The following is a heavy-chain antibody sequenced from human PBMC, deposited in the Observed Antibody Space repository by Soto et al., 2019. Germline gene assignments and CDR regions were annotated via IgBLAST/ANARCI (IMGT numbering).Heavy chain of an antibody. J-gene: IGHJ4*02. CDR1: GFTFSSYW. Sequence: EVQLVESGGGLVQPGGSLRISCTVSGFTFSSYWMSWVRQAPGKGLEWVATIKEDESEKYYVDSVKGRFTISRDNAEDSLFPQMNSLSAEDTAVYFCARDVGFDYVNWGQGTLVTVSS. CDR3: ARDVGFDYVN. CDR2: IKEDESEK. D-gene: IGHD3-16*01. V-gene: IGHV3-7*01.